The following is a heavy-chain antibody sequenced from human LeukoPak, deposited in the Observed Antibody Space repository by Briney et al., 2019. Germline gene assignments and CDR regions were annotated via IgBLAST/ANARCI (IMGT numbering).Heavy chain of an antibody. D-gene: IGHD3-22*01. CDR1: GFTFSSYS. CDR2: ISSSSSYI. J-gene: IGHJ5*02. Sequence: GGSLRLSCAASGFTFSSYSMNWVRQAPGKGLEWVSSISSSSSYIYYADSVKGRFTISRDNAKNSLYLQMNSLRAEDTAVYYCARDLQPITMIVVASNWFDPWGQGTLVTVSS. V-gene: IGHV3-21*01. CDR3: ARDLQPITMIVVASNWFDP.